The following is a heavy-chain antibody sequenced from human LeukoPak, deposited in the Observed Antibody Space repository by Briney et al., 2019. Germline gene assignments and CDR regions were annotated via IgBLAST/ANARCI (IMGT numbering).Heavy chain of an antibody. CDR2: ISSSSSYT. CDR3: ARDLPNPYCSSTSCSSDYYGMDV. V-gene: IGHV3-11*06. J-gene: IGHJ6*04. Sequence: PGGSLRLSCAASGFTFSDYYMSWIRQASGKGLEWISYISSSSSYTNYADSVKGRFTISRDNAKNSLYLQMNSLRAEDTAVYYCARDLPNPYCSSTSCSSDYYGMDVWGKGTTVTVSS. D-gene: IGHD2-2*01. CDR1: GFTFSDYY.